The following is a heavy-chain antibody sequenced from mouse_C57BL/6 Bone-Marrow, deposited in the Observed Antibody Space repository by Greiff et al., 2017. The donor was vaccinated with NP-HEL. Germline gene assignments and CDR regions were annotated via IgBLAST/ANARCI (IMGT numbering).Heavy chain of an antibody. J-gene: IGHJ3*01. CDR3: AGAGYYRTY. Sequence: VQLQQSGAELARPGASVKLSCKASGYTFTSYGISWVKQRTGQGLEWIGEIYPRSGNTYYNEKFKGKATLTADKSSSTAYMELRSLTSEDSAVYFCAGAGYYRTYWGQGTLVTVSA. D-gene: IGHD2-3*01. V-gene: IGHV1-81*01. CDR2: IYPRSGNT. CDR1: GYTFTSYG.